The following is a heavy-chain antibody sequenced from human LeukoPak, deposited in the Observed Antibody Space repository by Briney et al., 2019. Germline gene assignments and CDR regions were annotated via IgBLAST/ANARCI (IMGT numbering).Heavy chain of an antibody. J-gene: IGHJ4*02. CDR2: IYSSGST. CDR1: GGPISSGSYY. CDR3: ARYCSGSSCYSWGYYFDY. V-gene: IGHV4-61*02. Sequence: SETLTLICTVSGGPISSGSYYWNWIRQPAGKVLEWIGRIYSSGSTNYNPSLKSRVTMSVDTSKNQFSLKLSSVTAADTAMYYCARYCSGSSCYSWGYYFDYWGQGTLVTVSS. D-gene: IGHD2-15*01.